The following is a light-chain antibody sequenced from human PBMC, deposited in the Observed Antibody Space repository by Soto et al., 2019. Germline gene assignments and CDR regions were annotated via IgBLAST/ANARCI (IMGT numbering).Light chain of an antibody. V-gene: IGKV3-20*01. Sequence: ELVLTQSPGTLSLSPGERAALSCRASQSVSSSYLSWYQQKPGQAARLLIYGASSRATGIPDRFSGSGSGTDFTLTISRLEPEDFAVYYCQQYGSSPPTWTFGQGTKVDIK. CDR2: GAS. CDR1: QSVSSSY. CDR3: QQYGSSPPTWT. J-gene: IGKJ1*01.